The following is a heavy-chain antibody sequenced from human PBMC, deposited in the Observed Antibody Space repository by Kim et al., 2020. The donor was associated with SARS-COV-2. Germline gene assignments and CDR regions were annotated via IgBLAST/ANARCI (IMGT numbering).Heavy chain of an antibody. J-gene: IGHJ4*02. V-gene: IGHV4-59*13. CDR3: ARDRGRGWPFDY. CDR2: IYYSGST. D-gene: IGHD6-19*01. Sequence: SETLSLTCTVSGGSISSYYWSWIRQPPGKGLEWIGYIYYSGSTNYNPSLKSRVTISVDTSKNQFSLKLSSVTAADTAVYYCARDRGRGWPFDYWGQGTLVTVSS. CDR1: GGSISSYY.